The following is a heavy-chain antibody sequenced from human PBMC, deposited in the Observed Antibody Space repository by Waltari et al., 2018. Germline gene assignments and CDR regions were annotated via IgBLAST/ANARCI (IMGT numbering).Heavy chain of an antibody. CDR2: INPNSGGT. Sequence: QVQLVQSGAEVKKPGASVKVSCKASGYTFTGYYMHWVRKAPGQGLEWMGRINPNSGGTNYAQKFQGRVTMTRDTSISTAYMELSRLRSDDTAVYYCARTTEYCSSTSGYRGFDYWGQGTLVTVSS. CDR1: GYTFTGYY. V-gene: IGHV1-2*06. D-gene: IGHD2-2*01. J-gene: IGHJ4*02. CDR3: ARTTEYCSSTSGYRGFDY.